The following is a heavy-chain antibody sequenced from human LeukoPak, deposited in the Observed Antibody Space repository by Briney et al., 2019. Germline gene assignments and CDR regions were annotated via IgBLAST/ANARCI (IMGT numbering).Heavy chain of an antibody. CDR2: ISGSGGST. CDR3: AKQAGSSGYAFDI. Sequence: GGSLRLSCAASGFTFSSYAMSWVRQAPGKGLEWVSSISGSGGSTYYADSVKGRFTISRDNSRNALYLQMNTLRAEDTAVYYCAKQAGSSGYAFDIWGQGTMVTVSP. V-gene: IGHV3-23*01. D-gene: IGHD6-19*01. J-gene: IGHJ3*02. CDR1: GFTFSSYA.